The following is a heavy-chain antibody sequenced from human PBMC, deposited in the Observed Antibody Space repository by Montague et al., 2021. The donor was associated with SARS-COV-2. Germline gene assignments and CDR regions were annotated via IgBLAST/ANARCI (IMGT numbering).Heavy chain of an antibody. Sequence: SLRLSCAASGFTFSSYAMHWFRQAPGKGLEWVAVISYDGSNKYYADSVKGRFTISRDNSKNTLYLQMNSLRAEDTAVYYCARDNGPIWFGESSLDYWGQGTLVTVSS. V-gene: IGHV3-30*04. CDR3: ARDNGPIWFGESSLDY. D-gene: IGHD3-10*01. CDR2: ISYDGSNK. CDR1: GFTFSSYA. J-gene: IGHJ4*02.